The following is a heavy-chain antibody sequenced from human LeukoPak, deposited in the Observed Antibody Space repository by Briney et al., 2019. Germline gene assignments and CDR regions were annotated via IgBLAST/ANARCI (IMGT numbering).Heavy chain of an antibody. D-gene: IGHD2-21*02. J-gene: IGHJ4*02. V-gene: IGHV1-69*13. CDR1: GGTFSSYA. Sequence: GASVKVSCKASGGTFSSYAISWVRQAPGQGLEWMGGIIPIFGTANYAQKFQGRVTITADESTSTAYMELSSLRSEDTAMYYCARISEYCGGDCYYFDYWGQGTLVTVSS. CDR2: IIPIFGTA. CDR3: ARISEYCGGDCYYFDY.